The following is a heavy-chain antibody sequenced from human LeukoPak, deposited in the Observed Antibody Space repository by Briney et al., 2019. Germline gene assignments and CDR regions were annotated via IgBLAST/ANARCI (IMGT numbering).Heavy chain of an antibody. Sequence: PGESLRLSCEASGFTFTKFWMSWVRQAPGKGLEWVANIQEDGKKENYVDSVRGRFTISRDNAKNSIYLQMNSLRAEDTAVYYCAKYSAGYYYDGYYFDYWGQGTLVTVSS. J-gene: IGHJ4*02. CDR1: GFTFTKFW. CDR3: AKYSAGYYYDGYYFDY. D-gene: IGHD3-22*01. CDR2: IQEDGKKE. V-gene: IGHV3-7*03.